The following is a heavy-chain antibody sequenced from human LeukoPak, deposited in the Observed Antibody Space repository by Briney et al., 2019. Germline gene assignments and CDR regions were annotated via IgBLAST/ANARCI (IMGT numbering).Heavy chain of an antibody. J-gene: IGHJ4*02. CDR3: ASPAIRYCSGGSCPID. Sequence: GGSLRLSCAASGFTFSSYSMNWVRQAPGKGLEWVSSISSSSSYIYYADSVKGRFTISRDNAKNSLYLQMNSLRAEDTAVYYCASPAIRYCSGGSCPIDWGQGTLVTVSS. CDR2: ISSSSSYI. CDR1: GFTFSSYS. D-gene: IGHD2-15*01. V-gene: IGHV3-21*01.